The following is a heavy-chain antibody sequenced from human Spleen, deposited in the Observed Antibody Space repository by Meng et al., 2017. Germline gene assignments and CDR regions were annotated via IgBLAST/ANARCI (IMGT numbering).Heavy chain of an antibody. CDR3: ARDAGDL. CDR2: IYHSGST. Sequence: PLQGSGPGPVTPTDTLSLTCTVSGGSISSSNYYWDWIRQPPGKGLEWIGAIYHSGSTSYNPSLQSQVTMFVDTSEKQFSLKLSSVTAADTAVYYCARDAGDLWGQGTLVTVSS. V-gene: IGHV4-39*07. CDR1: GGSISSSNYY. J-gene: IGHJ5*02.